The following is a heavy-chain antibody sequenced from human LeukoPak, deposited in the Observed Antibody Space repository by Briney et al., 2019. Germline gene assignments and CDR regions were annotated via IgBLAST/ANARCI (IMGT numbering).Heavy chain of an antibody. CDR3: AKQSSGWYSPYWYFDL. CDR1: GFTFSSYG. D-gene: IGHD6-19*01. V-gene: IGHV3-30*18. Sequence: PGRSLRLSCAASGFTFSSYGMHWVRQAPGKGLEWVAVISCDGSNKYYADSVKGRFTISRDNSKNTLYLQMNSLRAEDTAVYYCAKQSSGWYSPYWYFDLWGRGTLVTVSS. CDR2: ISCDGSNK. J-gene: IGHJ2*01.